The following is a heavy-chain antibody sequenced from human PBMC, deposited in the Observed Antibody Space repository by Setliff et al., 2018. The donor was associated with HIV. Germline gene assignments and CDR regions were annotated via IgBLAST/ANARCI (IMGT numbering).Heavy chain of an antibody. CDR2: IYHSGTT. Sequence: SETLSLRLSCAASGFTFSSYSMNWVRQPPGKGLEWVGFIYHSGTTYYNPSLKDRVTMSVDTFANQFSLKLTSVTAADTAVYYCARAMRGVVVTNMYYYYGMDVWGQGTTVTVSS. V-gene: IGHV4-4*09. D-gene: IGHD2-21*02. CDR3: ARAMRGVVVTNMYYYYGMDV. J-gene: IGHJ6*02. CDR1: GFTFSSYS.